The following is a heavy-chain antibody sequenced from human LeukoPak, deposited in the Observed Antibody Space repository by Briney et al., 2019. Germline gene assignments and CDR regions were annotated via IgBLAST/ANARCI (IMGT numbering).Heavy chain of an antibody. CDR2: IYYSGST. J-gene: IGHJ4*02. CDR1: GGSISSSSYY. D-gene: IGHD6-13*01. CDR3: ARERQQLPHFDY. V-gene: IGHV4-39*07. Sequence: SETLSLTCTVSGGSISSSSYYWGWIRQPPGKGLEWIGSIYYSGSTYYNPSLKSRVTISVDRSKNQFSLKLSSVTAADTAVYYCARERQQLPHFDYWGQGTLVSVSS.